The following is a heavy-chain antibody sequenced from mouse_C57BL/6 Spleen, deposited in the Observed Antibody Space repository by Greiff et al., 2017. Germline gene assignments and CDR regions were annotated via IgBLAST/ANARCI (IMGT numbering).Heavy chain of an antibody. D-gene: IGHD5-1-1*01. CDR3: ARRGERYQKGSWYFDV. Sequence: EVMLVESGGGLVQPGGSLKLSCAASGFTFSDYYMYWVRQTPEKRLGWVAYISNGGGSTYYPDTVKGRFTISRDNAKNTLYLQMSRLKSEDTAMYYCARRGERYQKGSWYFDVWGTGTTVTVSS. J-gene: IGHJ1*03. V-gene: IGHV5-12*01. CDR2: ISNGGGST. CDR1: GFTFSDYY.